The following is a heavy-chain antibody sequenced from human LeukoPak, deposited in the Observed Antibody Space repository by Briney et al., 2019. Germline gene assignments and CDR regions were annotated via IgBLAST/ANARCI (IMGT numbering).Heavy chain of an antibody. CDR2: IYYSGST. V-gene: IGHV4-59*12. D-gene: IGHD2-15*01. CDR1: GASINSYY. J-gene: IGHJ3*02. Sequence: SETLSLTCTVSGASINSYYWSWVRQPPGKGLEWIWYIYYSGSTNYNPSLKSRVTISVDTSKNQFSLKLSSVNAADTAVYCCARAVEVDDAFDIWGQGTMVTVSS. CDR3: ARAVEVDDAFDI.